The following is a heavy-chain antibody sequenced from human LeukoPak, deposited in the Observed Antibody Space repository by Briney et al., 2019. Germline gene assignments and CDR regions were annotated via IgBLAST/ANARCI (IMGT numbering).Heavy chain of an antibody. CDR1: GGSISSYF. J-gene: IGHJ3*02. V-gene: IGHV4-59*08. Sequence: SETLSLTCTVSGGSISSYFWNWIRQPPGKGLEWIGYIYYSGGTNYNPSLKSRVTISVDTSKNQFSLKLSSVTAADTAMYYCARLTRGGIDAFDIWGQGTMVTVSS. D-gene: IGHD3-16*01. CDR2: IYYSGGT. CDR3: ARLTRGGIDAFDI.